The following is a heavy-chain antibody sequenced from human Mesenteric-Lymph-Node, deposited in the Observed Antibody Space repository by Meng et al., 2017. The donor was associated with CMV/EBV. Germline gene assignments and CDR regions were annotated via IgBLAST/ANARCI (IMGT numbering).Heavy chain of an antibody. CDR2: ISNDGRTI. CDR1: GFTFSIYA. CDR3: ANAAGMDV. Sequence: GGSLRLSCATSGFTFSIYAMNWVRQAPGKGLEWVAVISNDGRTIFYADSVKGRFAISRDNSRNSLYLQMNTLRTEDTAVYYCANAAGMDVWGQGTTVTVSS. J-gene: IGHJ6*02. V-gene: IGHV3-30*09.